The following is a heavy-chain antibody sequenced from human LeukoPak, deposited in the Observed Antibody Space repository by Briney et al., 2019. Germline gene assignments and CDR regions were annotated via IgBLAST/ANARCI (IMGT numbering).Heavy chain of an antibody. CDR1: GVSFRGYY. J-gene: IGHJ2*01. Sequence: SETLSLTCAVYGVSFRGYYWSWIRQPPGKGLEWIGEINHSGSTNCNPSLKSRVTISVDTSKNQFSLKLSSVTAADRAVYYCARGARIAAVYWYFDLWGRGTLVTVSS. CDR2: INHSGST. V-gene: IGHV4-34*01. D-gene: IGHD6-13*01. CDR3: ARGARIAAVYWYFDL.